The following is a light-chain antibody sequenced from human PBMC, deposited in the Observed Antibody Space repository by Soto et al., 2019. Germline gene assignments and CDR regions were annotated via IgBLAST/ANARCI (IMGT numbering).Light chain of an antibody. J-gene: IGKJ5*01. CDR1: QGSGRY. Sequence: ATQLTQSPSSLSASVGDRITIACRAGQGSGRYFAWYQQKPGKAPKLLIYAASTLQSGVPSRFSGSGSGTDFTLTISCLQSEDFATYYCQQYYSYPITFGQGTRLEIK. CDR2: AAS. V-gene: IGKV1-8*01. CDR3: QQYYSYPIT.